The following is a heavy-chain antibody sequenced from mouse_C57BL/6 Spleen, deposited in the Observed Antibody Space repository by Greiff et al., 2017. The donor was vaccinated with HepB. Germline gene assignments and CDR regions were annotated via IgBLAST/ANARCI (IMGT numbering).Heavy chain of an antibody. CDR2: ISDGGSYT. J-gene: IGHJ1*03. V-gene: IGHV5-4*01. CDR1: GFTFSSYA. CDR3: AIDQEVTHWYFDV. Sequence: EVQGVESGGGLVKPGGSLKLSCAASGFTFSSYAMSWVRQTPEKRLEWVATISDGGSYTYYPDNVKGRFTISRDNAKNNLYLQMSHLKSEDTAMYYCAIDQEVTHWYFDVWGTGTTVTVSS. D-gene: IGHD2-2*01.